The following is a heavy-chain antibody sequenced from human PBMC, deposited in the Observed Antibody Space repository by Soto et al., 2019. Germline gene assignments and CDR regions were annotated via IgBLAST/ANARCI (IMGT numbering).Heavy chain of an antibody. V-gene: IGHV4-61*02. D-gene: IGHD5-18*01. CDR3: ARDIGTAMVSDAFDI. Sequence: SETLSLTCTVSGGSISSSSYYWSWIRQPAGKGVEWIGRIYTSGSTNYNPSLKSRVTMSVDTSKNQFSLKLSSVTAADTAVYYCARDIGTAMVSDAFDIWGQGTMVTVSS. CDR2: IYTSGST. CDR1: GGSISSSSYY. J-gene: IGHJ3*02.